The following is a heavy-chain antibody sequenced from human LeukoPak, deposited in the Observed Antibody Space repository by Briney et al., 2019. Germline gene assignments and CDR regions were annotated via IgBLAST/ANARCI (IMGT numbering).Heavy chain of an antibody. Sequence: PGGSLRLSCAASGFTFSSYAMSWVRQAPGEGLEWVSAISGSGGSTYYADSVKGRFTISRDNSKNTLYLQMNSLRAEDTAVYYCANRGNSAFDYWGQGTLVTVSS. J-gene: IGHJ4*02. CDR2: ISGSGGST. V-gene: IGHV3-23*01. D-gene: IGHD4-23*01. CDR3: ANRGNSAFDY. CDR1: GFTFSSYA.